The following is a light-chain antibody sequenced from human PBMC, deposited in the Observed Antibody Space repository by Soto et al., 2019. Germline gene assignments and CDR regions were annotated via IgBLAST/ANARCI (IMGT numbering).Light chain of an antibody. CDR1: QSVSSN. V-gene: IGKV3-15*01. CDR3: QQYNNWPPLT. J-gene: IGKJ4*01. Sequence: EIVMTQSPATLSVSPGERATLSCRASQSVSSNLAWYQQKPGQAPRLLIYGASTRATGIPARFSGSGSGTEYTHTISSLQSEDFAVYYCQQYNNWPPLTFGGGTKVDIK. CDR2: GAS.